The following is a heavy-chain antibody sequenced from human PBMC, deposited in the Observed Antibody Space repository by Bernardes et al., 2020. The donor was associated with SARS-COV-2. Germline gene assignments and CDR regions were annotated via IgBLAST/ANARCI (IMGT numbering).Heavy chain of an antibody. Sequence: GGSLRLSCAASGFTFSTYWMHWVRQAPGEGLVWVSRVNPDGTNTDYAESVKGRFTISRDNAKNTLYLQMNSLRAGDTAVYYCVRDQGGSSDYWGQGTLVTGSS. V-gene: IGHV3-74*01. CDR2: VNPDGTNT. CDR1: GFTFSTYW. J-gene: IGHJ4*02. CDR3: VRDQGGSSDY. D-gene: IGHD3-16*01.